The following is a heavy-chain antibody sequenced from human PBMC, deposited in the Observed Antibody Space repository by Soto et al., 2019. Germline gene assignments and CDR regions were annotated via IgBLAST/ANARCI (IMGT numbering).Heavy chain of an antibody. V-gene: IGHV1-2*04. Sequence: RASVKVSCKASGYTFTGYYMHWVRQAPGQGLEWMGWINPNSGGTNYAQKFQGWVTMTRDTSISTAYMELSRLRSDDTAAYYCAGDLGRGEEGLYCYYGRDVWGKGTTVSVAS. J-gene: IGHJ6*04. CDR1: GYTFTGYY. D-gene: IGHD3-10*01. CDR2: INPNSGGT. CDR3: AGDLGRGEEGLYCYYGRDV.